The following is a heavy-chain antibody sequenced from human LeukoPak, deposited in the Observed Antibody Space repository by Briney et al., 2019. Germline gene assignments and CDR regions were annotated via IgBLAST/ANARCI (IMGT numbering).Heavy chain of an antibody. D-gene: IGHD3-10*02. J-gene: IGHJ6*04. Sequence: GGSLRLSCAASGFTFSSYEMNWVRQAPEKGLEWISYISSSGRTIYYADPVKGRFTISRDNAKNSLYLQMNSLRAEDTAVYYCAELGITMIGGVWGKGTTVTISS. CDR2: ISSSGRTI. CDR1: GFTFSSYE. V-gene: IGHV3-48*03. CDR3: AELGITMIGGV.